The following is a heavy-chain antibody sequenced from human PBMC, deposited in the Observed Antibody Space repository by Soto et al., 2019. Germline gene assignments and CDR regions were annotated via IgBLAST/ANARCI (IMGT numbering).Heavy chain of an antibody. CDR3: ARSSGWSVGIYNWFDP. V-gene: IGHV3-33*01. CDR2: IWYDGSNK. CDR1: GFTFSSYG. J-gene: IGHJ5*02. Sequence: PGGSLRLSCAASGFTFSSYGMHWVRQAPGKGLEWVAVIWYDGSNKYYADSVKGRFTISRDNSKNTLYLQMNSLRAEDTAVYYCARSSGWSVGIYNWFDPWGQGTLVTVSS. D-gene: IGHD6-19*01.